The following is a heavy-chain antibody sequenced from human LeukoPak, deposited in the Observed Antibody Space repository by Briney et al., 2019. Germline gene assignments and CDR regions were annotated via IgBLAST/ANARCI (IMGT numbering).Heavy chain of an antibody. J-gene: IGHJ3*02. D-gene: IGHD2-2*01. CDR2: ISSSSSYI. Sequence: GGSLRLSCAASGFTFSSYSMNRVRQAPGKGLEWVSSISSSSSYIYYADSVKGRFTISRDNAKNSLYLQMNSLRAEDTAVYYCARGSQLDAFDIWGQGTMVTVSS. CDR3: ARGSQLDAFDI. V-gene: IGHV3-21*01. CDR1: GFTFSSYS.